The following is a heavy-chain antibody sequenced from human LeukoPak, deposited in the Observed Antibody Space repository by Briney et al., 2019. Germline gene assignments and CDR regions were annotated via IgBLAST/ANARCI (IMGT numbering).Heavy chain of an antibody. CDR2: ITGSGTII. Sequence: GGSLRLSYAASGVTFSNSGMSWVRQAPGRGLEWVSFITGSGTIIYYADSVKGRFTISRDNAKNSVYLQMNSLRAEDTAVYYCARGITELDYWGQGTLVTVSS. V-gene: IGHV3-48*01. CDR1: GVTFSNSG. D-gene: IGHD3-10*01. J-gene: IGHJ4*02. CDR3: ARGITELDY.